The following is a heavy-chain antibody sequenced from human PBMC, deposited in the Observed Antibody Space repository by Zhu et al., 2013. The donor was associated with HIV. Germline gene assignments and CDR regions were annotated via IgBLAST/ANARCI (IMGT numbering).Heavy chain of an antibody. D-gene: IGHD3-3*01. Sequence: QVQLVQSGAEVKKPGASVKVSCKASGYTFTGYYMHWVRQAPGQGLEWMGWINPNSGGTNYAQKFQGRVTMTRDTSISTAYMELSRLRSDDTAVYYCARGARFLEWFKHDAFDIWGQGTMVTVSS. CDR1: GYTFTGYY. CDR3: ARGARFLEWFKHDAFDI. CDR2: INPNSGGT. V-gene: IGHV1-2*02. J-gene: IGHJ3*02.